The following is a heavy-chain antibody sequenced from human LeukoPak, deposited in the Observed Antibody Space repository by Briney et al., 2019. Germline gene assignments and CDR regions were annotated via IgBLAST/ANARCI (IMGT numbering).Heavy chain of an antibody. CDR2: INPRSGGT. CDR3: ARGSGTSWFDY. V-gene: IGHV1-2*02. Sequence: GASVKVSCKASGYTFTGYYMHWVRQAPGQGLEWMGWINPRSGGTNYGEKFRGRVTMTRDTSITTAYMELSSLRFDDTAVYYCARGSGTSWFDYWGQGTLVTISS. CDR1: GYTFTGYY. D-gene: IGHD2-2*01. J-gene: IGHJ4*02.